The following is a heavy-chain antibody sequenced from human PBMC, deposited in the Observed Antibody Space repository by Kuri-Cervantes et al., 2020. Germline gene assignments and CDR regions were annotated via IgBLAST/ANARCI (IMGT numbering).Heavy chain of an antibody. V-gene: IGHV4-39*01. Sequence: GSLRLSCTVSGGSISSSSYYWGWIRQPPGKGLEWIGSIYYSGSTYYNPSLKSRVTISVDTSKNQFSLKLSSVTAADTAVYYCARARALYEPYYHYGMDVWGQGTTVTVSS. CDR2: IYYSGST. CDR1: GGSISSSSYY. D-gene: IGHD3-16*01. CDR3: ARARALYEPYYHYGMDV. J-gene: IGHJ6*02.